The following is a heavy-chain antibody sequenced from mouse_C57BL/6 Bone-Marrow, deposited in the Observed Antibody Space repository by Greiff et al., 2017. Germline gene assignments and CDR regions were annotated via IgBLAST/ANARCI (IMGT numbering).Heavy chain of an antibody. CDR3: ARQRTGYYFDY. CDR2: ISSGGSYT. Sequence: EVQVVESGGDLVKPGGSLKLSCAASGFTFSSSGMSWVRQTPDKRLEWVATISSGGSYTYYPDSVKGRFTISRDNAKNTLYLQMSSLKSEDTAMYYCARQRTGYYFDYWGQGTTLTVSS. J-gene: IGHJ2*01. V-gene: IGHV5-6*01. CDR1: GFTFSSSG. D-gene: IGHD4-1*01.